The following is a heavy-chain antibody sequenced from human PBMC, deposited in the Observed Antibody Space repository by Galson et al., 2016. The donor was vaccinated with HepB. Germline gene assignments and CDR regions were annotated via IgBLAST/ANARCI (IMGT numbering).Heavy chain of an antibody. CDR2: IYNGGST. J-gene: IGHJ6*02. V-gene: IGHV4-59*01. CDR3: ASHGESGRLIGTYDYGMDV. CDR1: GGSISTYY. D-gene: IGHD3-16*02. Sequence: ETLSLTCTVSGGSISTYYWSWVRQPPGKGLEWIGYIYNGGSTNYNPSLKSRVTISVDTSKNQFSLKLSSVTAADTAVYYCASHGESGRLIGTYDYGMDVWGQGTTLIVSS.